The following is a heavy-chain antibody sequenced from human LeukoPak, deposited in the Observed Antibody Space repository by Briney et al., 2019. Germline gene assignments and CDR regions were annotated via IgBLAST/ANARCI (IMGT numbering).Heavy chain of an antibody. V-gene: IGHV4-59*08. CDR3: ARYCSSTSCGRALDH. J-gene: IGHJ4*02. Sequence: PSGTLSLTCTVSGGSISSYYWSWIRQPPGKGLEWIGYIYYSGSTNYNPSLKSRVTISVDTSKNQFSLKLSSVTAADTAVYYCARYCSSTSCGRALDHWGQGTLVTVSS. CDR1: GGSISSYY. CDR2: IYYSGST. D-gene: IGHD2-2*01.